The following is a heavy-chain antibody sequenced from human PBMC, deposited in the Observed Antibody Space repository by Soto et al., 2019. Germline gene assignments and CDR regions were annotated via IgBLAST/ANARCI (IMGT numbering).Heavy chain of an antibody. Sequence: QVQLQESGPGLVKPSGTLSLTCVITNASISSSNWWSWVRQPPGKGLEWIGEIYHTGRTNYNPSLRSRVTMSIDKSNNRFSLRLSSLTAADTAVYYCVRDEAHYDILTGSRLGRAFDIWGQGTMVTVSS. CDR1: NASISSSNW. J-gene: IGHJ3*02. D-gene: IGHD3-9*01. V-gene: IGHV4-4*02. CDR2: IYHTGRT. CDR3: VRDEAHYDILTGSRLGRAFDI.